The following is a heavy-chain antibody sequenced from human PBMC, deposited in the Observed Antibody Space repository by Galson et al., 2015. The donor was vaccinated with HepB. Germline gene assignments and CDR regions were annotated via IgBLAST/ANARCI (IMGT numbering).Heavy chain of an antibody. CDR2: ISWNSGSI. Sequence: SLRLSCAASGFTFDDYAMHWVRQAPGKGLEWVSGISWNSGSIGYADSVKGRFTISRDNAKNSLYLQMNSLRAEDTALYYCAKDIHWNVGNWFDPWGQGTLVTASS. D-gene: IGHD1-1*01. V-gene: IGHV3-9*01. CDR1: GFTFDDYA. J-gene: IGHJ5*02. CDR3: AKDIHWNVGNWFDP.